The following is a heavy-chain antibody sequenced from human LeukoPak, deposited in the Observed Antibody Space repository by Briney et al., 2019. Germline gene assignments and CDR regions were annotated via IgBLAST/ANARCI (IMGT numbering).Heavy chain of an antibody. D-gene: IGHD1-1*01. CDR3: AKSLFTSATGTGRAFHI. CDR1: GFTFSSYA. CDR2: IGGSGGST. Sequence: GGSLRLSCAASGFTFSSYAMSWVRQAPGKGLEWVSAIGGSGGSTYYADSVKGRFTISRDNSKNTLYLQMTSLRAEDTAEYYCAKSLFTSATGTGRAFHIWGQGTMVTVSS. V-gene: IGHV3-23*01. J-gene: IGHJ3*02.